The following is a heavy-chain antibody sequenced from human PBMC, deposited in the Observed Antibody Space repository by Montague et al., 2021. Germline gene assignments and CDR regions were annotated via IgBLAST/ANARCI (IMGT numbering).Heavy chain of an antibody. Sequence: SETLSLTCTVSGGSISSSNYQWGWIRQPPGKGPEWIGSIYYSGSTYYNPSLRSRVTISVDTSENQFSLKLNSVTAADTAFYYCASEGWFGDYGFDIWGQGTMVTVSS. CDR3: ASEGWFGDYGFDI. D-gene: IGHD3-10*01. CDR1: GGSISSSNYQ. V-gene: IGHV4-39*01. CDR2: IYYSGST. J-gene: IGHJ3*02.